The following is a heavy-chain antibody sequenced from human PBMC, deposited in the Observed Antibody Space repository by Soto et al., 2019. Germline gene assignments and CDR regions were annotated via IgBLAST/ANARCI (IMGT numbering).Heavy chain of an antibody. Sequence: ASVKVSCKASGYTFTSYDINWVRQATGQGREWMGWMNPNSGNTGYAQKFQGRVTMTRNTSISTAYMELSSLRSEDTAVYYCARVCRAMVRGVITYYFDYWGQGTLVTVSS. CDR3: ARVCRAMVRGVITYYFDY. V-gene: IGHV1-8*01. D-gene: IGHD3-10*01. CDR2: MNPNSGNT. CDR1: GYTFTSYD. J-gene: IGHJ4*02.